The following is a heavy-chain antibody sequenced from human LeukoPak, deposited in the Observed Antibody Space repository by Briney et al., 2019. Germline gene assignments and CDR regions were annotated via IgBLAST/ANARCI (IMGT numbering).Heavy chain of an antibody. J-gene: IGHJ4*02. D-gene: IGHD1-7*01. Sequence: GSLRLSCAASGFTFRSYSMKWVRQAPGKGLERVASIISTGDYIFYTDSVKGRFTISRDNTENSLYLQMNVLRTEDTAVYYCAIVTGTTSWAYNSWGQGTLVTVSS. CDR3: AIVTGTTSWAYNS. CDR1: GFTFRSYS. V-gene: IGHV3-21*01. CDR2: IISTGDYI.